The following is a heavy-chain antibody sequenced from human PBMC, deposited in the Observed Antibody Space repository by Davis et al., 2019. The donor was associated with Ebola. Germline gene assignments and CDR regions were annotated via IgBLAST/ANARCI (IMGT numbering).Heavy chain of an antibody. D-gene: IGHD5-12*01. J-gene: IGHJ6*02. CDR1: GYSFTSYW. V-gene: IGHV5-51*01. Sequence: GESLKISCKGSGYSFTSYWIGWVRQMPGKGLEWMGIIYPGDSDTRYSPSFQGQVTISADKSISTAYLQWSSLNASDTAMYYCARLRLRDYYYYGMDVWGQGTTVTVSS. CDR3: ARLRLRDYYYYGMDV. CDR2: IYPGDSDT.